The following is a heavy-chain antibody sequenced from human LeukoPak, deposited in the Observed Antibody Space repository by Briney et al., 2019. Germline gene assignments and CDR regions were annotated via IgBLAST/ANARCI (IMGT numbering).Heavy chain of an antibody. V-gene: IGHV1-69*13. CDR1: GSTFSSYA. CDR2: IIPIFGTA. CDR3: ARDVGENWFDP. D-gene: IGHD1-26*01. Sequence: GASAKVSCKASGSTFSSYAISWVRQAPGQGLEWMGGIIPIFGTANYAQKFQGRVTITADESTSTAYMELSSLRSEDTAVYYCARDVGENWFDPWGQGTLVTVSS. J-gene: IGHJ5*02.